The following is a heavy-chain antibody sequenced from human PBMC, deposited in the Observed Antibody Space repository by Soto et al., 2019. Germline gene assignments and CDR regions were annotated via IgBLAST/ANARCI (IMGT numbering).Heavy chain of an antibody. CDR3: ARARYDSSGYYYFDY. V-gene: IGHV4-59*01. CDR2: IYYSGSS. J-gene: IGHJ4*02. D-gene: IGHD3-22*01. Sequence: QVQLQQSGPGLVKPSETLSLTCTVSGGSISGYYWSWIRQPPVKGLEWIGYIYYSGSSNYNPSLKSRVTRPFDTYKNQFSLRLRSVTAADTAVYYCARARYDSSGYYYFDYWGQGTLVTVSS. CDR1: GGSISGYY.